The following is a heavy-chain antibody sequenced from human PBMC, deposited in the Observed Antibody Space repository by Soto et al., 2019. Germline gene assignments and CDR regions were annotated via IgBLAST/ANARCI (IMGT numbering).Heavy chain of an antibody. CDR3: ATDTGGDFDY. D-gene: IGHD1-26*01. V-gene: IGHV4-39*02. Sequence: QLQLQESGPGLVKPSETLSLTCTVSGGSISSSSYYWGWIRQPPGKGLEWIGSIYYSGSTYYNPSLKSRVPISVDTSKNQFSLKLSSVTAADAAVYYCATDTGGDFDYWGQGTLVTVSS. J-gene: IGHJ4*02. CDR1: GGSISSSSYY. CDR2: IYYSGST.